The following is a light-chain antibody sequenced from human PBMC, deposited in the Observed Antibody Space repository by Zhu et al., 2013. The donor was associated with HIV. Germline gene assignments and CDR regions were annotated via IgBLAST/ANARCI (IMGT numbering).Light chain of an antibody. CDR2: GAS. Sequence: PGERVTLSCRASQSVSSSYLTWYQQKPGQAPRLLIYGASTRATALPARFSGSGSGTEFTLTISSLQSEDFAVYHCQQYNNWPYTFGQGTKLEIK. CDR3: QQYNNWPYT. J-gene: IGKJ2*01. V-gene: IGKV3-15*01. CDR1: QSVSSSY.